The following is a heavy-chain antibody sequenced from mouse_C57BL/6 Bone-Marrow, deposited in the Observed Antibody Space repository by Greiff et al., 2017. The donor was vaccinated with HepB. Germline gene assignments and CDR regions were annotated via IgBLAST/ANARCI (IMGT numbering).Heavy chain of an antibody. J-gene: IGHJ3*01. V-gene: IGHV1-19*01. Sequence: VQLKQSGPVLVKPGASVKMSCKASGYTFTDYYMNWVKQSHGKSLEWIGVINPYNGGTSYNQKFKGKATLTVDKSSSTAYMELNSLTSEDSAVYYCAIYYDYDAWFAYWGQGTLVTVSA. CDR3: AIYYDYDAWFAY. D-gene: IGHD2-4*01. CDR2: INPYNGGT. CDR1: GYTFTDYY.